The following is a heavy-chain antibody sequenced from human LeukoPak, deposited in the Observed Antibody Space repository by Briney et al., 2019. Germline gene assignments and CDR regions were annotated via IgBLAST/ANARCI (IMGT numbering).Heavy chain of an antibody. CDR3: ARERRELRGDAFDI. J-gene: IGHJ3*02. V-gene: IGHV4-4*07. D-gene: IGHD1-26*01. Sequence: NPSETLSLTCTVSGGPISSYYWTWIRQPAGKGLEWIGRIYSSGNTNYNPSLKSRVTMSVDTSNNQFSLKLSSVTAADTATYYCARERRELRGDAFDIWGQGRMVTVSS. CDR2: IYSSGNT. CDR1: GGPISSYY.